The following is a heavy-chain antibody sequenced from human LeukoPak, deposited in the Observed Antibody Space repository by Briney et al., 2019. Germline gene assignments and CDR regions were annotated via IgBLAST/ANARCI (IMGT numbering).Heavy chain of an antibody. J-gene: IGHJ3*02. D-gene: IGHD6-19*01. CDR3: ARRVAVAVDAFDI. CDR2: MNPNSGNT. Sequence: ASVKVSCKASGYTFTSYDINWVRQATGQGLEWMGWMNPNSGNTGYAQKFQGRVTMTRNTSISTAYMELSSLRSEDTAVYYCARRVAVAVDAFDIWGQGTMVTVSS. CDR1: GYTFTSYD. V-gene: IGHV1-8*01.